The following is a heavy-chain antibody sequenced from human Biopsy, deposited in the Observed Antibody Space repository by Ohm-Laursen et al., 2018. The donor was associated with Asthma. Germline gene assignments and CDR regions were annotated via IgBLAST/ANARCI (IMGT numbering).Heavy chain of an antibody. CDR1: GYTFNSAG. Sequence: ASVKVSCKTSGYTFNSAGITWVRQAPGQGLEWMGWISVYNGNTKVAQKLQDRVTMITDTSTSTAYIELRSLRSDDTAMYFCARAVDYSHYYGIDVWGQGTTVTVS. J-gene: IGHJ6*02. V-gene: IGHV1-18*01. CDR2: ISVYNGNT. CDR3: ARAVDYSHYYGIDV. D-gene: IGHD3-10*01.